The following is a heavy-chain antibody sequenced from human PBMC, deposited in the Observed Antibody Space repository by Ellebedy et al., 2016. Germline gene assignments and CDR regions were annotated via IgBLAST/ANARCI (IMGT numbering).Heavy chain of an antibody. V-gene: IGHV1-3*04. CDR1: GYIFANYR. D-gene: IGHD6-19*01. Sequence: ASVKVSXXASGYIFANYRIHWWRQAPGQRFEWMGCFHSGNGGTTFSQKFQGRVTLTRDTPATTDYMELTDLRSEDTAVYYCARDDAVAGEDYWGQGTLVTVAS. CDR2: FHSGNGGT. J-gene: IGHJ4*02. CDR3: ARDDAVAGEDY.